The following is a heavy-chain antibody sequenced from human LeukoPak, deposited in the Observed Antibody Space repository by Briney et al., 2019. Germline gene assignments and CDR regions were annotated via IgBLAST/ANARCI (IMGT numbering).Heavy chain of an antibody. D-gene: IGHD3-9*01. V-gene: IGHV4-38-2*02. Sequence: SETLSLTCSVSGYSINSDYYWGWIRQSPGKGLEWIGNIYHSGNTYYNPSLKSRVTISIHTSKNQFSLKLSSVTAADTAVYYCARDRAGYYNVDWFDPWGQGTLVTVSS. CDR2: IYHSGNT. J-gene: IGHJ5*02. CDR3: ARDRAGYYNVDWFDP. CDR1: GYSINSDYY.